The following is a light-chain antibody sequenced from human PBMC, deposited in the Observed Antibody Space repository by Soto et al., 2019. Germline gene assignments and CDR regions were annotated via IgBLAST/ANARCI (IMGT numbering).Light chain of an antibody. CDR3: AAWDDSLSGWV. J-gene: IGLJ3*02. CDR1: SSNIGHNY. Sequence: QSALTQPPSASGTPGQRVTISCSGSSSNIGHNYVYWYQQLPGTAPKLLIYRNNQRPSGVPDRFSGSKSGTSASLAISGLRSEDEADYYCAAWDDSLSGWVFGGGTKLTVL. CDR2: RNN. V-gene: IGLV1-47*01.